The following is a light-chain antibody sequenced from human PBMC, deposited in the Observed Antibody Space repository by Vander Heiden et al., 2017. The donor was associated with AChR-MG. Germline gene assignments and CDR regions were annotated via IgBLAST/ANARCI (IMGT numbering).Light chain of an antibody. Sequence: QSVLTQPPSASGPPGQRFTIPCSGSSSNSGSNTVNWYQQLPGTAPKLLIYSNNQRPSGVPDRCCGSKSGTAASLAISGLQSEDEADYYCAAWDDSLRGGVFGGGTKLTGL. J-gene: IGLJ2*01. CDR1: SSNSGSNT. CDR2: SNN. CDR3: AAWDDSLRGGV. V-gene: IGLV1-44*01.